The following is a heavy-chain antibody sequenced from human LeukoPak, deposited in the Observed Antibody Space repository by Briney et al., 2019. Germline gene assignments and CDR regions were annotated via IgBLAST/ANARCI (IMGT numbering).Heavy chain of an antibody. CDR1: GYTFTSYY. V-gene: IGHV1-46*01. CDR3: AIIGSYDAFDI. CDR2: INPSGGST. Sequence: GASVKVSCKASGYTFTSYYMHWVRQASGQGLEWMGIINPSGGSTSYAQKFQGRVTMTRDTSTSTVYMELSSLRSEDTAVYYCAIIGSYDAFDIWGQGTMVTVSS. J-gene: IGHJ3*02. D-gene: IGHD2-15*01.